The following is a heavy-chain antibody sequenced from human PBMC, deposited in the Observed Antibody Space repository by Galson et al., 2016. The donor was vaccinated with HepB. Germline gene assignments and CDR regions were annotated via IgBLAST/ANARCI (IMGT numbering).Heavy chain of an antibody. CDR2: IIPLSQTP. V-gene: IGHV1-69*01. D-gene: IGHD2-21*02. Sequence: CKASGGTFRNFRIDWVRQAPGQGLEWMGGIIPLSQTPNYAQKFQVRVTITADESTSSSYMEVTSLKSEDTAVYYCARGGPSNQALLFPEPLRTWGQGTLVTVSS. CDR1: GGTFRNFR. CDR3: ARGGPSNQALLFPEPLRT. J-gene: IGHJ4*02.